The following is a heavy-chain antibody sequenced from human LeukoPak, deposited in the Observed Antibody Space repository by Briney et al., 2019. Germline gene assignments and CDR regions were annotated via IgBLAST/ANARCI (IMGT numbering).Heavy chain of an antibody. V-gene: IGHV4-34*01. Sequence: SETLSLTCAVYGGSFSGYYWSWIRQPPGKGLEWIGEINHSGSTNYNPSLKSRVTISVDTSKNQFSLKLSSVTAADTAVYYCARRGSYSSSWYQLNWFDPWGQGTLVTVSS. J-gene: IGHJ5*02. CDR1: GGSFSGYY. D-gene: IGHD6-13*01. CDR2: INHSGST. CDR3: ARRGSYSSSWYQLNWFDP.